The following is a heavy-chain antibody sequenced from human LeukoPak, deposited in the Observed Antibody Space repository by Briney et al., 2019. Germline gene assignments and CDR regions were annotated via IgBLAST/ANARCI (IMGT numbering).Heavy chain of an antibody. Sequence: ASVKVSCKASGYTFTSYGISWVRQAPGQGLEWMGWISAYNGNTNYAQKLQGRVTMTTDTSTSTAYMELSSLRSEDTAVYYCASSGYYYVRRGYFDYWGQETLVTVSS. J-gene: IGHJ4*02. CDR3: ASSGYYYVRRGYFDY. CDR2: ISAYNGNT. V-gene: IGHV1-18*01. CDR1: GYTFTSYG. D-gene: IGHD3-22*01.